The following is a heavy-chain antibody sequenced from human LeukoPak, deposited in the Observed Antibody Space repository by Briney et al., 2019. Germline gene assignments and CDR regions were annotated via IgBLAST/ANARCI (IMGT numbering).Heavy chain of an antibody. CDR1: GFTFISYN. Sequence: GGSLRLSCAASGFTFISYNMNWVRQAPGKGLEWVSYISSSSSRIYYADSVRGRFTVSRDSAKSSLFLQMNSLRAEDTAVYYCAKDRYGYWGQGTLVTVSS. D-gene: IGHD1-14*01. J-gene: IGHJ4*02. CDR3: AKDRYGY. V-gene: IGHV3-48*01. CDR2: ISSSSSRI.